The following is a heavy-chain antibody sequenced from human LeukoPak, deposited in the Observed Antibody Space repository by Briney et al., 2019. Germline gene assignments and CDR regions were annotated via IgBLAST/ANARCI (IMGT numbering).Heavy chain of an antibody. Sequence: GGSLRLSCAASGFTFSSYSMNWVRQAPGKGLEWVSSISSSSSYIYYADSVKGRFTISRGNAKNSLYLQMNSLRAEDTAVYYCARTGYSYGYLSNWFDPWGQGTLVTVSS. D-gene: IGHD5-18*01. V-gene: IGHV3-21*01. CDR3: ARTGYSYGYLSNWFDP. J-gene: IGHJ5*02. CDR1: GFTFSSYS. CDR2: ISSSSSYI.